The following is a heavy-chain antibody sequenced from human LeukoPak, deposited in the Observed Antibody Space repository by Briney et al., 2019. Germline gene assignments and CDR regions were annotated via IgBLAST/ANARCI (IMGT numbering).Heavy chain of an antibody. V-gene: IGHV3-7*01. CDR1: GFSISNYW. CDR2: IKQDGSEK. D-gene: IGHD7-27*01. Sequence: GGSLRLSCAASGFSISNYWMNWVRRAPGKGLEWVANIKQDGSEKNYVDSVKSRFTISRDNAKNSLILQMNSLRDEDTAVYYCARGVWAPFDSWGQGTLVSVSS. CDR3: ARGVWAPFDS. J-gene: IGHJ4*02.